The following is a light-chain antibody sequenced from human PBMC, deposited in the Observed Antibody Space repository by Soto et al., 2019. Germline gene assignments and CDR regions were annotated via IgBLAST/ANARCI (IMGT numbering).Light chain of an antibody. J-gene: IGKJ4*01. CDR3: QQYNDWPLT. CDR1: QSVDSTY. CDR2: GAS. Sequence: EIVLTQSPGTLSLSPGERATLSCRASQSVDSTYLTWYQQKPGQAPRLLIYGASGRATGIPDRFSGSGSGTDFTLTISRLEPEDFAVYYCQQYNDWPLTFGGGTKVEIK. V-gene: IGKV3-20*01.